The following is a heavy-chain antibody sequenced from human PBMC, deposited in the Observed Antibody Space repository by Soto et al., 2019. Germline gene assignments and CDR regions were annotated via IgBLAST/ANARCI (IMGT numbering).Heavy chain of an antibody. CDR2: ILHDGSAE. Sequence: GGSLRLSCAASGFTFTSYVMHWVRQAPGKGLEWMALILHDGSAEYYADSVKGRFTISRDNSKNTLYLQMNSLRAEDTAVYYCARSRDGYSFYFYYGMDGWGQGTTVTVSS. J-gene: IGHJ6*02. CDR1: GFTFTSYV. V-gene: IGHV3-30*03. D-gene: IGHD4-4*01. CDR3: ARSRDGYSFYFYYGMDG.